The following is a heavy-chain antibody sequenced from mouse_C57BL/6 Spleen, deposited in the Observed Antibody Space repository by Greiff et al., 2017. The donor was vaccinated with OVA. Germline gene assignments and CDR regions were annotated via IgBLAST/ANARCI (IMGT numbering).Heavy chain of an antibody. V-gene: IGHV5-4*01. Sequence: DVHLVESGGGLVKPGGSLKLSCAASGFTFSSYAMSWVRQTPEKRLEWVATISDGGSYTYYPDNVKGRFTISRDNAKNNLYLQMSHLKSEDTAMYYCARDRVRHQAYFDVWGTGTTVTVSS. CDR1: GFTFSSYA. CDR2: ISDGGSYT. J-gene: IGHJ1*03. CDR3: ARDRVRHQAYFDV. D-gene: IGHD1-2*01.